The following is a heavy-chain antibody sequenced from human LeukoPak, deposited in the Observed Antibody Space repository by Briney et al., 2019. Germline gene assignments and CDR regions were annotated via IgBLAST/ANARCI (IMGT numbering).Heavy chain of an antibody. CDR3: ARGVRATGFDY. CDR2: INHSGST. CDR1: GGSISSGGYY. V-gene: IGHV4-39*07. Sequence: PSETLSLTCTVSGGSISSGGYYWSWIRQPPGKGLEWIGEINHSGSTNYNPSLKSRVTISVDTSKNQFSLKLSSVTAADTAVYYCARGVRATGFDYWGQGTLVTVSS. D-gene: IGHD1-26*01. J-gene: IGHJ4*02.